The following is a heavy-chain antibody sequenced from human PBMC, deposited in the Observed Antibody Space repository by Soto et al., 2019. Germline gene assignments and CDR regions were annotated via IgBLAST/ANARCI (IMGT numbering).Heavy chain of an antibody. CDR2: IYFTGST. Sequence: SETLSLTCTVSGGAVSSGTYYWSWIRQPPGKGLEWIGHIYFTGSTNYNPSLKSRVTMSLDTSRNQFSLKLSSVTAADTAVYYCTRGPPRVQWFDPWGLGTLVAVSS. CDR3: TRGPPRVQWFDP. CDR1: GGAVSSGTYY. V-gene: IGHV4-61*01. J-gene: IGHJ5*02.